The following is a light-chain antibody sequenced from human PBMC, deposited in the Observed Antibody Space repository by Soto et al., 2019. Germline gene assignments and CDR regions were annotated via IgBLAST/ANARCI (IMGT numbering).Light chain of an antibody. J-gene: IGKJ2*01. CDR1: QSVSSN. CDR2: GAS. V-gene: IGKV3-15*01. Sequence: EIVMTQSPATLTVSPGERAILSCRASQSVSSNLAWYQQKPGQAPRLLIYGASSRATAIPARFSGSGSATEFTLTITSLQSEDFAVYYCQQYKEWPPKYTFDQVTKLEIK. CDR3: QQYKEWPPKYT.